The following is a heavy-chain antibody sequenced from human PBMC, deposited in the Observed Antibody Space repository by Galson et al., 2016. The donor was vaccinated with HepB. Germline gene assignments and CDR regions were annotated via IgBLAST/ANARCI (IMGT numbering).Heavy chain of an antibody. J-gene: IGHJ1*01. CDR1: GFTFSSYA. CDR2: ISGSGGTT. D-gene: IGHD2-15*01. V-gene: IGHV3-23*01. CDR3: AKGAYSLPENFQH. Sequence: SLRLSCAASGFTFSSYAMNWVRQPPGKGLEWVSSISGSGGTTYYADSLKGRFTISRDKSKSTLYLQMNSLRAEDTAVYYCAKGAYSLPENFQHWGQGTLVTVSS.